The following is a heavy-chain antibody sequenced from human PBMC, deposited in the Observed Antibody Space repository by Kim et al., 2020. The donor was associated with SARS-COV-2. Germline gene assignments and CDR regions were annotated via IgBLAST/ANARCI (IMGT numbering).Heavy chain of an antibody. CDR3: ASSRGATYYDILTGYPLGYYYYGMDV. Sequence: GGSLRHSCAASGFTFSSYEMNWVRQAPGKGLEWVSYISSSGSTIYYADSVKGRFTISRDNAKNSLYLQMNSLRAEDTAVYYCASSRGATYYDILTGYPLGYYYYGMDVWGQGTTVTVSS. CDR1: GFTFSSYE. CDR2: ISSSGSTI. J-gene: IGHJ6*02. V-gene: IGHV3-48*03. D-gene: IGHD3-9*01.